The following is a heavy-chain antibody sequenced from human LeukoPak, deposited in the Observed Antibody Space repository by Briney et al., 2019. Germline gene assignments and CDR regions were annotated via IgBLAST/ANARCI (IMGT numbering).Heavy chain of an antibody. CDR2: ISDSGSTI. D-gene: IGHD2-15*01. CDR3: AGELGYCRGGDY. J-gene: IGHJ4*02. Sequence: PGGSFRVSSAAPVFTFIGYETYWGRQAPGKRLWCGSYISDSGSTIHNEDFVKGRFTISRDNAKKSLYLQMNSLRAEDTAVYYCAGELGYCRGGDYWGQGTLVTVSS. CDR1: VFTFIGYE. V-gene: IGHV3-48*03.